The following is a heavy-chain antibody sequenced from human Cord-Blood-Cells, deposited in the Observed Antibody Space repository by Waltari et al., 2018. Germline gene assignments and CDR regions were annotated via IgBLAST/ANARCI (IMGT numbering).Heavy chain of an antibody. CDR2: IIPIFGTA. J-gene: IGHJ4*02. CDR1: GGTFSSYA. V-gene: IGHV1-69*06. D-gene: IGHD6-19*01. Sequence: KKPGSSVKVSCKASGGTFSSYAISWVRQAPGPGLEWMGGIIPIFGTANYAQKFQGRVTITADKSTSTANMELSSLRSEDTAVYYCARGALAVAGADFDYWGQGTLVTVSS. CDR3: ARGALAVAGADFDY.